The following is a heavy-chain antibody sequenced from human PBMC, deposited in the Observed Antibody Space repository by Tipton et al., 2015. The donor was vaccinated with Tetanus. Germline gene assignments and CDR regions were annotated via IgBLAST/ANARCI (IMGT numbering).Heavy chain of an antibody. J-gene: IGHJ3*02. CDR2: ITWNSGTT. V-gene: IGHV3-9*01. CDR1: GFSFEDLA. Sequence: SLRLSCAASGFSFEDLAMHWVRQAPGKGLEWVSGITWNSGTTVYADSVKGRFTISRDNSKNTVYLQMNSLKTEDTAVYHCARVKGRSGSYRDALDMWGRGTRVTVSS. CDR3: ARVKGRSGSYRDALDM. D-gene: IGHD1-26*01.